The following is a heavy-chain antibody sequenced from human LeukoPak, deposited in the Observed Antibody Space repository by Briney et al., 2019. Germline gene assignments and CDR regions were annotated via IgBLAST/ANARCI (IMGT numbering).Heavy chain of an antibody. D-gene: IGHD5-12*01. CDR3: ARESGYDRDFDY. Sequence: SETLSLTCTVSGGSISSYYWSWIRQPAGKGLEWIGYIYYSGSNNYNPSLKSRVTISVDTSKNQFSLKLSSVTAADTAVYYCARESGYDRDFDYWGQGTLVTVSS. CDR1: GGSISSYY. V-gene: IGHV4-59*01. J-gene: IGHJ4*02. CDR2: IYYSGSN.